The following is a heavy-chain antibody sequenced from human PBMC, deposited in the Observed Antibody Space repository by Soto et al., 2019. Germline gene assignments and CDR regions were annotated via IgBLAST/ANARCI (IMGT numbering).Heavy chain of an antibody. CDR3: AKGDWNDAGDAFDI. Sequence: EVQLLESGGGLVQPGGSLRLSCAASGFMFNNYAMSWVRQAPGKGLEWVSSIRDSGTSTYYADSVKGRFTVSRDNSRNTLHLQRSSLRAEDTAVYYCAKGDWNDAGDAFDIWGQGTMVTVSS. CDR2: IRDSGTST. V-gene: IGHV3-23*01. J-gene: IGHJ3*02. D-gene: IGHD1-1*01. CDR1: GFMFNNYA.